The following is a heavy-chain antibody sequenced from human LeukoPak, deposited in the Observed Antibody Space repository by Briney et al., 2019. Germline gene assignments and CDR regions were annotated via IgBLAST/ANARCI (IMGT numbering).Heavy chain of an antibody. Sequence: SETLSLTCTVSGGSISSYYWSWIRQPPGKGLEWIGYIYYSGSTNYNPSLKSRVTISVDTSKNQFSLKLSSVTAADTAVYYCARHSIRPYYFDYWGQGTLVTVSS. V-gene: IGHV4-59*08. CDR3: ARHSIRPYYFDY. CDR2: IYYSGST. CDR1: GGSISSYY. J-gene: IGHJ4*02. D-gene: IGHD2-21*01.